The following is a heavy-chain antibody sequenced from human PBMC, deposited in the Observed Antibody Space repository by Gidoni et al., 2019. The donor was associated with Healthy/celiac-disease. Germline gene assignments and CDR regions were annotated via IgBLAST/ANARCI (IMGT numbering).Heavy chain of an antibody. Sequence: EVQLVESGGGLVKPGGSLRLSCAASGFTFSSYSMNWVRQAPGKGLEWVSSISSSSSYIYYADSVKGRFTISRDNAKNSLYLQMNSLRAEDTAVYYCARDDSNEVYYYYYGMDVWGQGTTVTVSS. CDR3: ARDDSNEVYYYYYGMDV. CDR2: ISSSSSYI. V-gene: IGHV3-21*01. D-gene: IGHD4-4*01. J-gene: IGHJ6*02. CDR1: GFTFSSYS.